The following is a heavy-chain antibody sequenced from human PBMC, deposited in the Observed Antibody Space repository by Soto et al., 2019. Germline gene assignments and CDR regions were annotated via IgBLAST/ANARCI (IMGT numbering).Heavy chain of an antibody. J-gene: IGHJ1*01. CDR3: ATLYGDYEAYRLGEYFQH. CDR1: GYTLTELS. Sequence: ASVKVSCKVSGYTLTELSMHWVRQAPGKGLEWMGGFDPEDGETIYAQKFQGRVTMTEDTSTDTAYMELSSLRSEDTAVYYCATLYGDYEAYRLGEYFQHWGQGTLVTVSS. V-gene: IGHV1-24*01. D-gene: IGHD4-17*01. CDR2: FDPEDGET.